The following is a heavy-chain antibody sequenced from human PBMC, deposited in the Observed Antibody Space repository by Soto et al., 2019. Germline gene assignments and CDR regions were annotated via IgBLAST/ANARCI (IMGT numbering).Heavy chain of an antibody. CDR3: ASTSVVAAAQLPFAFDI. Sequence: GSLKISCKGSGYSFTSYWIGWVRQMPGKGLEWMGIIYPGDSDTRYSPSFQGQVTISADKSISTAYLQWSSLKASDTAMYYCASTSVVAAAQLPFAFDIWGQGTMVTVSS. V-gene: IGHV5-51*01. CDR1: GYSFTSYW. CDR2: IYPGDSDT. D-gene: IGHD2-15*01. J-gene: IGHJ3*02.